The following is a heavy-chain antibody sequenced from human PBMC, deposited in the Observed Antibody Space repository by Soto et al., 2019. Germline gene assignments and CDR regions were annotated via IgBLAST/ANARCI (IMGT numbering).Heavy chain of an antibody. Sequence: PSETLSLTWTFSGGSISSNYWSWIRQPPGKGLEWTGPIYYSGSTNYNPSLKSRVTISVDTSKNQFSLKLSSVTAAATAVYYCARGPVAPRFRYFDSWGQGTLVTVSS. CDR1: GGSISSNY. J-gene: IGHJ4*02. CDR3: ARGPVAPRFRYFDS. V-gene: IGHV4-59*01. CDR2: IYYSGST. D-gene: IGHD6-19*01.